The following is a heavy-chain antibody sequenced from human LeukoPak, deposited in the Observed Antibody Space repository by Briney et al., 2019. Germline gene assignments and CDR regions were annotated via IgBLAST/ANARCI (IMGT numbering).Heavy chain of an antibody. V-gene: IGHV3-74*01. CDR3: ARDGIAAVDFDY. CDR1: GFTFSTYW. J-gene: IGHJ4*02. D-gene: IGHD6-13*01. CDR2: VNGDGSST. Sequence: GGSLRLSYAASGFTFSTYWMHWVRQAPGKGLVWVSRVNGDGSSTNYADSVKGRFTISRDNAKNTLYLQMNSLRAEDTAVYYCARDGIAAVDFDYWGQGILVTVSS.